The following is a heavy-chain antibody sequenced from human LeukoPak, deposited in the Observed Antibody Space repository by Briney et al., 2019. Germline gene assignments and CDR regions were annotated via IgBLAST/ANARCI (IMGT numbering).Heavy chain of an antibody. J-gene: IGHJ3*02. CDR1: GGSISSYY. CDR2: SYYSGST. CDR3: ARQSIAARRAFDI. V-gene: IGHV4-59*08. D-gene: IGHD6-6*01. Sequence: KPSETVSLTCSVSGGSISSYYWSWIRQPPGKGLEYIGYSYYSGSTDYNPSLKSRVTISVDTSNQFSLMLTSVTAADTAVYYCARQSIAARRAFDIWGQGTMVTVSS.